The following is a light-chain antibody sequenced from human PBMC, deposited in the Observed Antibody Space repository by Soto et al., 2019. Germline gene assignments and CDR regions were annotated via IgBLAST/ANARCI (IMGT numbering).Light chain of an antibody. CDR3: HQYGNSPQT. CDR2: GAS. V-gene: IGKV3-15*01. CDR1: QSVSSD. J-gene: IGKJ1*01. Sequence: EMVMTQSPATLSVSPGERATLSCRASQSVSSDLAWYHQKPGQAPRLLIYGASTRATGIPARFSGSGSGTEFTLTINSLQSEDFAVYYCHQYGNSPQTFGQGTKVDIK.